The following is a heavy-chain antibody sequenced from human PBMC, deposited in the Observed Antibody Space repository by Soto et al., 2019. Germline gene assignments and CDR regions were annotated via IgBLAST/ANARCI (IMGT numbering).Heavy chain of an antibody. Sequence: QVQLVESGGGVVQPGRSLRLSCAASGFTVSGYGLHGVRQAPGKGLEWLAFISYDGSDKFYADSVKGRFTISRDSSKNTLYLQMHSLRAEDTAVYYCARVLGGYPNFDFWVQGTLVTVSS. CDR2: ISYDGSDK. CDR1: GFTVSGYG. D-gene: IGHD3-22*01. V-gene: IGHV3-30*03. J-gene: IGHJ4*02. CDR3: ARVLGGYPNFDF.